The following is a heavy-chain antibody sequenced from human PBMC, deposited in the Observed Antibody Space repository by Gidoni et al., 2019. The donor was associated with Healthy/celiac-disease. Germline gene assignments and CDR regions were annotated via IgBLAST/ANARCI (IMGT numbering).Heavy chain of an antibody. J-gene: IGHJ4*02. CDR1: GYTFTSYA. D-gene: IGHD3-10*01. CDR2: INAGNGNT. V-gene: IGHV1-3*01. CDR3: ARGGVTMVRGVTLDY. Sequence: QVQLVQSGAEVKKPGASVKVSCKASGYTFTSYAMHWVRQAPGQRLEWMGWINAGNGNTKYSQKFQGRVTITRDTSASTAYMELSSLRSEDTAVYYCARGGVTMVRGVTLDYWGQGTLVTVSS.